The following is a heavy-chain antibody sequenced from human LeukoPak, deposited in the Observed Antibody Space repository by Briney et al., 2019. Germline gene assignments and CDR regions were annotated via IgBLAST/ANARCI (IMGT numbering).Heavy chain of an antibody. CDR1: GFTFSNYW. CDR3: ARVLSGQQMGYDYYGLDV. J-gene: IGHJ6*02. V-gene: IGHV3-7*01. D-gene: IGHD6-13*01. Sequence: QPGGSLRLSCSASGFTFSNYWMTWVRQAPGKGLEWVANIKQDGSESYYVDSLKGRFTISRDNAKNTLYVQMNSLRAEDTAVYYCARVLSGQQMGYDYYGLDVWGQGTTVTVSS. CDR2: IKQDGSES.